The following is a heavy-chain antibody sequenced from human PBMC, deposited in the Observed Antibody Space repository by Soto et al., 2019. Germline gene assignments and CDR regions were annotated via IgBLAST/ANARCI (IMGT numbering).Heavy chain of an antibody. J-gene: IGHJ3*02. CDR3: ARAGAGYSSSSKDDDAFDI. CDR2: MNPSSGNT. V-gene: IGHV1-8*01. D-gene: IGHD6-6*01. CDR1: GYTFTSYD. Sequence: QVQLVQSGAEVKKPGASVKVSCKASGYTFTSYDINWVRQATGQGLEWMGWMNPSSGNTGYAQKFQGRVTMTRNTSISTAYMELSSLRSEDTAVYYCARAGAGYSSSSKDDDAFDIWGQGTMVTVSS.